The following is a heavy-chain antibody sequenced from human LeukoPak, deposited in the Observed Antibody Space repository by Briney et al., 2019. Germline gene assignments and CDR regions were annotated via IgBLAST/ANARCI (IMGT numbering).Heavy chain of an antibody. V-gene: IGHV4-59*08. D-gene: IGHD2/OR15-2a*01. CDR2: IYYSGST. CDR1: GGSISSYY. Sequence: SETLSLTCTVSGGSISSYYWSWIRRPPGKGLEWIGYIYYSGSTNYNPSLKSRVTISVDTSKNQFSLKLSSVTAADRAVYYCARLHRNFPYYYYGMDVWGQGTTVTVSS. J-gene: IGHJ6*02. CDR3: ARLHRNFPYYYYGMDV.